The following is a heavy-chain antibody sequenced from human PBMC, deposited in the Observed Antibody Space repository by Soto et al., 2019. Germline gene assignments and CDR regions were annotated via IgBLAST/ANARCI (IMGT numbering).Heavy chain of an antibody. CDR3: ARAKGAVAAAGTGRFDP. CDR1: GGSISSGGYS. D-gene: IGHD6-13*01. Sequence: SETLSLTCAVSGGSISSGGYSWSWIRQPPGKGLEWIGYIYHSGSTYYNPSLKSRVTISVDRSKNQFSLKLSSVTAADTAVYYCARAKGAVAAAGTGRFDPWGQGTLVTVSS. V-gene: IGHV4-30-2*01. J-gene: IGHJ5*02. CDR2: IYHSGST.